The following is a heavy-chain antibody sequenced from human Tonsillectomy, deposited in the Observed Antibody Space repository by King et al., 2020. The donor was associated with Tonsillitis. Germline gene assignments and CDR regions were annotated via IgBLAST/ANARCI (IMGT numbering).Heavy chain of an antibody. CDR2: IYYSEST. CDR3: ARVAGTCGGFGQLYFDY. J-gene: IGHJ4*02. D-gene: IGHD2-21*01. V-gene: IGHV4-59*01. Sequence: VQLQESGPGLVKPSETLSLTCTVSGGSISTYYWSWIRQTPGKGLEWIGYIYYSESTNYNPSLKSRVTISLDTSKNQFSLKLSSVTAADTAVYYCARVAGTCGGFGQLYFDYWGQGTLVTVSS. CDR1: GGSISTYY.